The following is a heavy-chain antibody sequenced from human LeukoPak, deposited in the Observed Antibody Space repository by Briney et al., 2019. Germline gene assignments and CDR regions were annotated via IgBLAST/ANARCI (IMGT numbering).Heavy chain of an antibody. D-gene: IGHD2-15*01. CDR2: IKQDGSEK. V-gene: IGHV3-7*03. J-gene: IGHJ3*02. Sequence: GGSLRLSCAASGFTFSSYWMSWVRQAPGKGLEWVANIKQDGSEKYYVDSVKGAISRDNAKNSLYLQMNSLRAEDTAVYYCARVNHVVVVVAATPGSAFDIWGQGTMVTVSS. CDR1: GFTFSSYW. CDR3: ARVNHVVVVVAATPGSAFDI.